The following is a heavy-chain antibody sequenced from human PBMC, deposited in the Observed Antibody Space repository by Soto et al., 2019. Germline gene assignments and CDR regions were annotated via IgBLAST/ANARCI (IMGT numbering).Heavy chain of an antibody. D-gene: IGHD3-22*01. V-gene: IGHV4-30-4*01. J-gene: IGHJ4*02. CDR1: GGSISSGDYY. CDR2: IYYSGST. Sequence: SETLSLTCTVSGGSISSGDYYWSWIRQPPGKGLEWIGYIYYSGSTYYNPSLKSRVTISVDTSKNQFSLKLSSVTAADTAVYYCAREQHDSSKFDYWGQGNLVTVSS. CDR3: AREQHDSSKFDY.